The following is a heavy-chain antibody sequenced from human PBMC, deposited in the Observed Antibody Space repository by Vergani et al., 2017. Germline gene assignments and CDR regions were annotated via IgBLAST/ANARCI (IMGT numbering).Heavy chain of an antibody. CDR2: ISWNSGSI. D-gene: IGHD6-13*01. CDR3: AKSSSSWYGGGGYFDY. V-gene: IGHV3-9*01. Sequence: EVQLLESGGGLVQPGGSLRLSCAASGFTFSSYAMSWVRQAPGKGLEWVSGISWNSGSIGYADSVKGRFTISRDNAKNSLYLQMNSLRAEDTALYYCAKSSSSWYGGGGYFDYWGQGTLVTVSS. J-gene: IGHJ4*02. CDR1: GFTFSSYA.